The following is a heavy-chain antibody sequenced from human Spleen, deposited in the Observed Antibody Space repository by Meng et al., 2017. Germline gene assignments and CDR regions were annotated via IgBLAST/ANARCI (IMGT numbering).Heavy chain of an antibody. D-gene: IGHD4-23*01. J-gene: IGHJ6*02. CDR2: LYSGGST. CDR3: VADASTVAPHYYYGMDI. CDR1: EFIVSRNY. Sequence: GESLKISCAASEFIVSRNYMSWARQAPGKGLVWVSVLYSGGSTSYAPSVKGRFTISRDNSKNTLYLQMNSLRAEDTAVYYCVADASTVAPHYYYGMDIWGQGTTVTVSS. V-gene: IGHV3-53*05.